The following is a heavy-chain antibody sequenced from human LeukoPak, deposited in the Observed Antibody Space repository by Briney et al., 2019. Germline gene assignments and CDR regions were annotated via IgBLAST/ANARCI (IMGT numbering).Heavy chain of an antibody. V-gene: IGHV3-74*01. CDR1: GFTFSSYW. Sequence: GSLRLSCAASGFTFSSYWMHWVRQAPGKGLVWVSRINKDRSSTSYADSVKGRFTISRDNTKNTLFLQMNSLRAEDTAVYYCARDGAAAGTDYFDYWGQGALVTVSS. CDR2: INKDRSST. CDR3: ARDGAAAGTDYFDY. D-gene: IGHD6-13*01. J-gene: IGHJ4*02.